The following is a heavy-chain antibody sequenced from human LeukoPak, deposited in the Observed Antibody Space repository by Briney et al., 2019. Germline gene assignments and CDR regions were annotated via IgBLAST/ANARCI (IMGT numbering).Heavy chain of an antibody. J-gene: IGHJ4*02. D-gene: IGHD6-13*01. CDR2: ISGSGGST. V-gene: IGHV3-23*01. CDR3: AKGSLGSWYYFDY. CDR1: GFSFSNFA. Sequence: GGSLRLSCEVSGFSFSNFAMSWVRQAAGKGLEWVSAISGSGGSTYYAGSVQGRFTISRDNSKNTLYLQMNSLRAEDTAVYYCAKGSLGSWYYFDYWGQGTLVTVSS.